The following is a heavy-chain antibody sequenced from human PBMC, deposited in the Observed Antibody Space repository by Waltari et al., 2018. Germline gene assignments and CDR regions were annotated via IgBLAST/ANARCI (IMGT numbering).Heavy chain of an antibody. CDR3: ARDFSSPPGPFFDY. V-gene: IGHV1-69*10. CDR2: IIPILGIA. D-gene: IGHD6-13*01. CDR1: GGTFSSYA. Sequence: QVQLVQSGAEVKKPGSSVKVSCKASGGTFSSYAISWVRQAPGQGLEWMGGIIPILGIANYAQKFQGRVTITADKSTSTAYMELSSLRSEDTAVYYCARDFSSPPGPFFDYWGQGTLVTVSS. J-gene: IGHJ4*02.